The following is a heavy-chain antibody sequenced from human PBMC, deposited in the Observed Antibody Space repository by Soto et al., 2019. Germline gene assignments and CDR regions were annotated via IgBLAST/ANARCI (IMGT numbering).Heavy chain of an antibody. J-gene: IGHJ4*02. CDR3: ARLGGYYQAFDP. Sequence: SETLSLTCTVSGGSIRSYYWSWIRQPPGKGLEWIGYVYYSGSTKYNPSLKSRVTISVDSSKNQFSLKLDSVTAADTAVYYCARLGGYYQAFDPWGQGTLVTVSS. CDR1: GGSIRSYY. D-gene: IGHD3-3*01. V-gene: IGHV4-59*08. CDR2: VYYSGST.